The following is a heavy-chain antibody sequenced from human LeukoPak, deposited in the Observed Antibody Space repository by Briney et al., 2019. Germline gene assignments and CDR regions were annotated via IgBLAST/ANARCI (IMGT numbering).Heavy chain of an antibody. J-gene: IGHJ6*03. V-gene: IGHV4-34*01. CDR3: ARTVNTAFAYYYYMDV. Sequence: PSETLSLTCAVYGGSFSGYYWSWIRQPPGKGLEWIGYIYHSGSTHYNPSLKSRVTISVDTSKNQFSLKLSSVTAADTAVYYCARTVNTAFAYYYYMDVWGKGTTVTVSS. CDR1: GGSFSGYY. CDR2: IYHSGST. D-gene: IGHD5-18*01.